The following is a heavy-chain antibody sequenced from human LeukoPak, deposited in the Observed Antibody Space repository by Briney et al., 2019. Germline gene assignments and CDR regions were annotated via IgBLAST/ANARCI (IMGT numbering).Heavy chain of an antibody. CDR3: ARQEGDIVATYYYMDV. CDR2: IYYSGST. J-gene: IGHJ6*03. V-gene: IGHV4-39*01. CDR1: GGSISSSSYY. Sequence: SETLSLTCTVSGGSISSSSYYWGWIRQPPGKGLEWIGSIYYSGSTYYNPSLTSRVTISVDTSKNQFSLKLSSVTAADTAVYYCARQEGDIVATYYYMDVWGKGTTVTVSS. D-gene: IGHD5-12*01.